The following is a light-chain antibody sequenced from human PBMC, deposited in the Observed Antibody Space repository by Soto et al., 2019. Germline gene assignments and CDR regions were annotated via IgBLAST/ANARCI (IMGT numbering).Light chain of an antibody. V-gene: IGLV2-14*01. Sequence: QSALTQPASVSGSPGQSITISCTGTSSDVGNYIFVSWYRQHPGKAPKLMIYDINNRPSGVSNRFSGSKAGNTAFLTISGVQGEEGAYYYCVSYTTSASYVFGTGTKLTVL. CDR2: DIN. J-gene: IGLJ1*01. CDR1: SSDVGNYIF. CDR3: VSYTTSASYV.